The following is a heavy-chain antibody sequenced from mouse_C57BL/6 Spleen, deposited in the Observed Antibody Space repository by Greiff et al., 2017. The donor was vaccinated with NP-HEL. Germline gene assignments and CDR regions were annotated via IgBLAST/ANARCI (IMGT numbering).Heavy chain of an antibody. CDR3: ARLPQLGLYAMDY. J-gene: IGHJ4*01. CDR2: IYPGDGDT. D-gene: IGHD4-1*02. Sequence: VKLQESGAELVKPGASVKISCKASGYAFSSYWMNWVKQRPGKGLEWIGQIYPGDGDTNYNGKFKGKATLTADKSSSTAYMQLSSLTSEDSAVYFCARLPQLGLYAMDYWGQGTSVTVSS. CDR1: GYAFSSYW. V-gene: IGHV1-80*01.